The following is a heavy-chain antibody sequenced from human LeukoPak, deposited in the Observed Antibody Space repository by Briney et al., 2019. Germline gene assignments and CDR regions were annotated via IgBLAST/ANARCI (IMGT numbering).Heavy chain of an antibody. CDR3: ARRPLKLEMATVFDY. Sequence: PSETLSLTCGVSGGSFSNHYWSWIRQSPENGLEWIGEINHSGSTNYNPSLKSRVTLSVDTSKNQFSLKLSSVTAADTAVYYCARRPLKLEMATVFDYWGQGTLVTVSS. J-gene: IGHJ4*02. CDR2: INHSGST. D-gene: IGHD5-24*01. CDR1: GGSFSNHY. V-gene: IGHV4-34*01.